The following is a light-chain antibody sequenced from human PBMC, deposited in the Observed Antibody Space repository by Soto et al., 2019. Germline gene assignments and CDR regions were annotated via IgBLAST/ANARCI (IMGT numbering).Light chain of an antibody. CDR3: SSYTRSPTYV. J-gene: IGLJ1*01. V-gene: IGLV2-14*01. CDR2: DVS. CDR1: SSDIGGFNS. Sequence: QSALTQAASVSGSPGQSVTISCTGTSSDIGGFNSVSWYQQHPGKAPKLVIFDVSYRPSGVSNRFSGSKSGNTASLTISGLQAEDEAEYSCSSYTRSPTYVFGTGTKLTVL.